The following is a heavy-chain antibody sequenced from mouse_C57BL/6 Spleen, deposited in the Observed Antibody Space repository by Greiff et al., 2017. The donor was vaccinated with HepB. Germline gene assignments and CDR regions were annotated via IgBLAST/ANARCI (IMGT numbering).Heavy chain of an antibody. CDR2: ISSGSSTI. V-gene: IGHV5-17*01. CDR1: GFTFSDYG. CDR3: ARIYYYGSSPSFAY. Sequence: EVQLVESGGGLVKPGGSLKLSCAASGFTFSDYGMHWVRQAPEKGLEWVAYISSGSSTIYYADTVKGRFTISRDNAKNTLFLQMTSLRSEDTAMYYCARIYYYGSSPSFAYWGQGTLVTVSA. D-gene: IGHD1-1*01. J-gene: IGHJ3*01.